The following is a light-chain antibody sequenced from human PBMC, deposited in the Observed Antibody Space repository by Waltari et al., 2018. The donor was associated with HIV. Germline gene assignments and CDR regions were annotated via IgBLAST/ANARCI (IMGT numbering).Light chain of an antibody. J-gene: IGKJ4*01. CDR3: HQYGSSPET. CDR2: GAS. CDR1: QSVSSSY. Sequence: EIVLTQSPGTLSLSPEERATLSCRASQSVSSSYLAWYQQKLGQAPRLLIYGASRRATGIPDRFSGSGSGTDFTLTISRLEPEDFAVYYCHQYGSSPETFGGGTKVEIK. V-gene: IGKV3-20*01.